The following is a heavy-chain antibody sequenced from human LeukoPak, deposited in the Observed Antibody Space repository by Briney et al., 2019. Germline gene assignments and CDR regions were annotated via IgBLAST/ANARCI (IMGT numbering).Heavy chain of an antibody. CDR1: GFTFSSSW. V-gene: IGHV3-21*01. Sequence: PGGSLRLSCAASGFTFSSSWVHWVRQAPGQGLVWVSSISSSSSYIYYADSVKGRFTISRDNAKNSLYLQMNSLRAEDTAVYYCASQQEAHYDFWSGYYYWFDPWGQGTLVTVSS. CDR3: ASQQEAHYDFWSGYYYWFDP. D-gene: IGHD3-3*01. J-gene: IGHJ5*02. CDR2: ISSSSSYI.